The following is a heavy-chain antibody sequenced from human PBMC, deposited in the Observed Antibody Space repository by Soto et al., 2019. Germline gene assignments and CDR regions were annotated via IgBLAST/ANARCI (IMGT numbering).Heavy chain of an antibody. CDR1: NGSIGGFY. J-gene: IGHJ5*02. CDR3: ARASGLSIYNWFDP. D-gene: IGHD3-10*01. CDR2: IYFSGST. V-gene: IGHV4-59*01. Sequence: SETLSLTCSISNGSIGGFYWNWIRQSPEKGLEWIGQIYFSGSTIYSPSFQSRVTLSVDSSKSQVALRLTSVTAADTAVYFCARASGLSIYNWFDPWGQGILVTV.